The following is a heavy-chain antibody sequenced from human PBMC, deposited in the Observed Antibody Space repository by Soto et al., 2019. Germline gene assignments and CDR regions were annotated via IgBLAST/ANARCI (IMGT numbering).Heavy chain of an antibody. V-gene: IGHV1-69*13. CDR2: IIPIFGTA. CDR1: GGTFSSYA. CDR3: ARDLGVAATLYSYGMEV. Sequence: SVKVSCKASGGTFSSYAISWVRQAPGQGLEWMGGIIPIFGTANYAQKFQGRVTITADESTSTAYMELSSLRSEDTAVYYCARDLGVAATLYSYGMEVWGQGTTVTVSS. D-gene: IGHD2-15*01. J-gene: IGHJ6*02.